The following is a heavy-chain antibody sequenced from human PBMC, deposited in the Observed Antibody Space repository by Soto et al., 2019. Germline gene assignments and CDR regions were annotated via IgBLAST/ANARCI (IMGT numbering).Heavy chain of an antibody. J-gene: IGHJ3*01. V-gene: IGHV2-5*02. D-gene: IGHD3-16*01. Sequence: SGPTLVNPTQTLTLTCSFSGFSVTTIRVGGGWIRQPPGEALEWLAIIYWDDDKRYSPSLQSRLAITKDTSKNQVVLTMTNLDPVDTGTYYCAHIMITYGVLSAIDAFDFWGQGTMVTVSS. CDR2: IYWDDDK. CDR1: GFSVTTIRVG. CDR3: AHIMITYGVLSAIDAFDF.